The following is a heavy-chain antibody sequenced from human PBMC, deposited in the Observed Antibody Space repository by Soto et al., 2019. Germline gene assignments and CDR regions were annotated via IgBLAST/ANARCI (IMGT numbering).Heavy chain of an antibody. CDR2: ISSSSSYT. D-gene: IGHD6-13*01. J-gene: IGHJ3*02. V-gene: IGHV3-11*03. CDR3: ASLAAAGTEPAFDI. Sequence: GGSLRLSCAASGFTFSDYYMSWIRQAPGKGLEWVSYISSSSSYTNYADSVKGRFTISRDNAKNSLYLQMNSLRAEDTAVYYCASLAAAGTEPAFDIWGQGTMVTVSS. CDR1: GFTFSDYY.